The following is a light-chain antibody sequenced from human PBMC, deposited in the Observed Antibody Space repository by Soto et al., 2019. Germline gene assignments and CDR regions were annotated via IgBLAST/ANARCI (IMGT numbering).Light chain of an antibody. Sequence: DIQITQSPSTVSAHLRHRVKITFRSIQSITTLLAWYQQRPGKAPKLLIYDVSSLQSGVPSRFSGSGSGTEFTLTISSLQPDDFATYYCQNYKMYSPWTFGQGTKVDIK. V-gene: IGKV1-5*01. CDR1: QSITTL. J-gene: IGKJ1*01. CDR2: DVS. CDR3: QNYKMYSPWT.